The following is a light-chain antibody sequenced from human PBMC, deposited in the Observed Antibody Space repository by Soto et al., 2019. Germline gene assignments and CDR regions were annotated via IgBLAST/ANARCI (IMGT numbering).Light chain of an antibody. CDR1: QSISSW. Sequence: DIQMTQSPSTLSASVGDRVTITCRASQSISSWLAWYQQKPGKAPKLLIYDASSLESGVPSRFSGSGSGTEFTLTITILQPDDFATYYCQQYNSYPWTVGQGTKVEIK. J-gene: IGKJ1*01. CDR2: DAS. V-gene: IGKV1-5*01. CDR3: QQYNSYPWT.